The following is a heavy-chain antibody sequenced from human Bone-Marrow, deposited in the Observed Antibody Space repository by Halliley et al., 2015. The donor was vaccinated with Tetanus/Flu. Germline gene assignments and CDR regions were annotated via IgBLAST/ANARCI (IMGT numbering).Heavy chain of an antibody. CDR3: ARSGRTRSDY. J-gene: IGHJ4*02. V-gene: IGHV4-4*02. Sequence: KGRGWVGKIFRDGSTHFNSSLKSRVTMSVDKSNNQFSRMVPSVTAADTAFYYCARSGRTRSDYWGQGTLVIVSS. CDR2: IFRDGST.